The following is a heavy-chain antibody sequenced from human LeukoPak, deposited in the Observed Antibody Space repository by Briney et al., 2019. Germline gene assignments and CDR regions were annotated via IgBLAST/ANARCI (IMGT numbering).Heavy chain of an antibody. CDR3: ARLVYMDV. J-gene: IGHJ6*03. V-gene: IGHV4-59*12. CDR1: GGSISSYY. Sequence: PSETLSLTCTVSGGSISSYYWSWIRQPPGKGLEWIGYIYYSGSTSYNPSLKSRVTISVDTSKNQFSLKLSSVTAADTAVYYCARLVYMDVWGKGTTVTVSS. CDR2: IYYSGST.